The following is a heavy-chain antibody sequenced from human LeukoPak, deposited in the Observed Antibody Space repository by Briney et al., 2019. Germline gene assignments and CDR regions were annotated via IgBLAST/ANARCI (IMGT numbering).Heavy chain of an antibody. CDR3: AREVVVPYYYYGIDV. Sequence: GGSLRLSCAASGFTVSSNYMSWVRQAPGKGLEWVSVIYSGGSTYYADSVKGRFTISRDNSKNTLYLQMNSLRAEDTAVYYCAREVVVPYYYYGIDVWGQGTTVTVSS. D-gene: IGHD2-15*01. CDR1: GFTVSSNY. J-gene: IGHJ6*02. V-gene: IGHV3-53*01. CDR2: IYSGGST.